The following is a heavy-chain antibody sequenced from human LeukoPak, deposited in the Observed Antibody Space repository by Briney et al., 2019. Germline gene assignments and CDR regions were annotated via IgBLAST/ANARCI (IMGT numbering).Heavy chain of an antibody. CDR1: GYTFTSYY. Sequence: GASLKVSCKASGYTFTSYYMHWVRQAPGQGLEWMGIINPSGGSTSYAQKFQGRVTMTRDTSTSTVYMELSSLRSEDTAVYYCARDPTLGGRDGVYYFDYWGQGTLVTDSS. CDR3: ARDPTLGGRDGVYYFDY. V-gene: IGHV1-46*01. D-gene: IGHD5-24*01. J-gene: IGHJ4*02. CDR2: INPSGGST.